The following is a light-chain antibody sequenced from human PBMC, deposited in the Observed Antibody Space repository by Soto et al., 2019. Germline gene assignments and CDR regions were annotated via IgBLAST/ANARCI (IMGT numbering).Light chain of an antibody. CDR1: QSVSSN. Sequence: EIVMTQSPATLSVSPGERATLSCRASQSVSSNLAWYQQKPGQAPRLLIYGASTRATGIPARFSGSGSGTDFTLTISSLQSEDFAVYYCQQYKNGWTFGQGTKVEIK. J-gene: IGKJ1*01. CDR2: GAS. CDR3: QQYKNGWT. V-gene: IGKV3-15*01.